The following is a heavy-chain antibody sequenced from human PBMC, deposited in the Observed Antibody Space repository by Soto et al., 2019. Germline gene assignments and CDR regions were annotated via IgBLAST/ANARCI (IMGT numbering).Heavy chain of an antibody. D-gene: IGHD5-12*01. V-gene: IGHV3-23*01. CDR3: AKETEGDSGSPIDY. CDR1: GLTFSSYA. Sequence: XVLRLSCAASGLTFSSYAMRWVLQAPGKGLEWVSVSSGSGGSTYDADDVKGRFTISRDNSKNTLYLQMNSLRAEDTAVYYCAKETEGDSGSPIDYWGQGTLVTVSS. CDR2: SSGSGGST. J-gene: IGHJ4*02.